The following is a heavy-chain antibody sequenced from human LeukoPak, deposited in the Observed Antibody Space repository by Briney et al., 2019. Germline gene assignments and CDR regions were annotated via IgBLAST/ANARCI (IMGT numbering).Heavy chain of an antibody. J-gene: IGHJ4*02. V-gene: IGHV3-30*14. CDR2: ISYDGSKK. CDR3: ARGDSSGYYYFDY. CDR1: GFIFSGYG. D-gene: IGHD6-19*01. Sequence: GRSLRLSCAASGFIFSGYGMHWVRQAPGKGLEWVAVISYDGSKKYYADSVKGRFTISRDNSKNTLYLQMNSLRAEDTAVYYCARGDSSGYYYFDYWGQGTLVTVSS.